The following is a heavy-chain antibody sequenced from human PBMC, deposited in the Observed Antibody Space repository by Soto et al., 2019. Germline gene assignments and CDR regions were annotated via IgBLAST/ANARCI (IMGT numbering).Heavy chain of an antibody. Sequence: EVQLVESGGGLVQPGGALRLSCAASGFTVSSNYMSWVRQAPGKGLEWVSVIYSGGSTYYADSVNGLFTISRHNSKTTLYLQMNSPRAEDTAGEYCAREVGHGWFDPWGQGTMVTVSS. CDR3: AREVGHGWFDP. J-gene: IGHJ5*01. V-gene: IGHV3-53*04. CDR2: IYSGGST. CDR1: GFTVSSNY.